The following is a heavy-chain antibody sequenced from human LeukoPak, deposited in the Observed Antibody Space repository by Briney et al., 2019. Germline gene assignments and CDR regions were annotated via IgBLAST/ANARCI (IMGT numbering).Heavy chain of an antibody. J-gene: IGHJ4*02. Sequence: GGSLRLSCAASGFTFSSYAMSWVRQAPGKGLVWVSRINDDGSFRRYANSVKGRFTISRDNAKNSLYLQMNSLRAEDTAVYYCASVPLFLYAWGQGTLVTVSS. D-gene: IGHD5/OR15-5a*01. CDR2: INDDGSFR. CDR1: GFTFSSYA. V-gene: IGHV3-74*01. CDR3: ASVPLFLYA.